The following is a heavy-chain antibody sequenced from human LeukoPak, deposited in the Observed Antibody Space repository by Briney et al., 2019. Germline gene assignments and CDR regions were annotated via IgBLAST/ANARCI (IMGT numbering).Heavy chain of an antibody. J-gene: IGHJ4*02. CDR2: IYSSGST. Sequence: GGSLRLSCAASGFTVSNNFVGWVRQAPGKGLDWVSIIYSSGSTYYADSVKGRFTISRDNSKNTLSLQMDSLRAEDTAVYYCARDDRGSGLGPPHDYWGPGTLVTVSS. CDR1: GFTVSNNF. CDR3: ARDDRGSGLGPPHDY. V-gene: IGHV3-53*01. D-gene: IGHD3-16*01.